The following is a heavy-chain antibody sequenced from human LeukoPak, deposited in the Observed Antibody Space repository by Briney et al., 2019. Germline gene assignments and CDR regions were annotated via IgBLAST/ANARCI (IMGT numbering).Heavy chain of an antibody. CDR2: ISDSGGST. J-gene: IGHJ4*02. CDR3: AKRGVVIRVILVGFHKEAYYFES. CDR1: RITLYNYG. Sequence: PGRSLRLSCAVSRITLYNYGMTWVRQAPGKGLEWVAGISDSGGSTKYADSVKGRFTISRDNPKNTLYLQMNSLTAEDTAVYFCAKRGVVIRVILVGFHKEAYYFESWGQGALVTVSS. V-gene: IGHV3-23*01. D-gene: IGHD3/OR15-3a*01.